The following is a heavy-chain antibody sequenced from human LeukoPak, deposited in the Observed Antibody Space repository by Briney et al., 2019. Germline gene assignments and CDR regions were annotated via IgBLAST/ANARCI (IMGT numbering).Heavy chain of an antibody. J-gene: IGHJ6*02. Sequence: GGSLRLSCAASGFTFDDYAMHWVRQAPGKGLEWVSGISWNSGSIGYADSVKGRFTISRDNAKNSLYLQMNSLRAEDTALYYCAKDTYGMDVWGQGTTVTVSS. V-gene: IGHV3-9*01. CDR2: ISWNSGSI. CDR3: AKDTYGMDV. CDR1: GFTFDDYA.